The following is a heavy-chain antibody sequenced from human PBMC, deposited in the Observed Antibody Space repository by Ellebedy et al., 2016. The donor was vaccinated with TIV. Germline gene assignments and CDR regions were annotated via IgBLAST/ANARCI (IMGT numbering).Heavy chain of an antibody. CDR2: IKQDGSEK. Sequence: GESLKISCAASGFTFSSYWMSWVRQAPGKGLEWVANIKQDGSEKYYVDSVKGRFTISRDNAKNSLYLQMNSLRAEDTAVYYCAREGQTYCSSTSCYETYYYYMDVWGKGTTVTVSS. D-gene: IGHD2-2*01. J-gene: IGHJ6*03. CDR3: AREGQTYCSSTSCYETYYYYMDV. CDR1: GFTFSSYW. V-gene: IGHV3-7*01.